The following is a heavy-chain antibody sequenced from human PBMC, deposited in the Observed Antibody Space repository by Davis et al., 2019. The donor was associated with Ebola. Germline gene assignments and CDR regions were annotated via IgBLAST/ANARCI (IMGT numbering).Heavy chain of an antibody. CDR3: ARRRDYDAFDI. CDR2: INPNSGGT. Sequence: ASVKVSCKASGYTFTGYYMHWVRQAPGQGLEWMGWINPNSGGTNYAQKFQGWVTMTRDTSTSTAYMELRSLRSDDTAVYYCARRRDYDAFDIWGQGTMVTVSS. D-gene: IGHD2-21*01. V-gene: IGHV1-2*04. CDR1: GYTFTGYY. J-gene: IGHJ3*02.